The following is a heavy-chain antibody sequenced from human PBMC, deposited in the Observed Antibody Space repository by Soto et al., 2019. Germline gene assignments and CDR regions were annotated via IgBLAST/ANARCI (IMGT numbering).Heavy chain of an antibody. CDR1: GVTFSSYG. J-gene: IGHJ6*03. D-gene: IGHD3-3*01. CDR2: ICSSGSTI. CDR3: ARPRTYYDFWSGYPSTYYYYYMDV. V-gene: IGHV3-48*04. Sequence: PGGSLRLSCAASGVTFSSYGMHWVRQAPGKGLEWVGVICSSGSTIYYADSVKGRFTISRDNAKNSLYLQMNSLRAEDTAVYYCARPRTYYDFWSGYPSTYYYYYMDVWGKGTTVTVSS.